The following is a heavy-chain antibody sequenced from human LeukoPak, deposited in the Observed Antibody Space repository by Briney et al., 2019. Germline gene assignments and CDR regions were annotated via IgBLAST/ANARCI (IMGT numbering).Heavy chain of an antibody. CDR3: AKSWNYYDSSGDDALDI. V-gene: IGHV1-2*06. J-gene: IGHJ3*02. CDR2: INPKNGDT. CDR1: GYTFTAYY. Sequence: ASVKVSCKASGYTFTAYYIHWVRQAPGQGLEWMGRINPKNGDTNYAQKFQDRVTMTRDTSMSAAYMEISRLTYDDTAVYYCAKSWNYYDSSGDDALDIWGQGTMVTVSS. D-gene: IGHD3-22*01.